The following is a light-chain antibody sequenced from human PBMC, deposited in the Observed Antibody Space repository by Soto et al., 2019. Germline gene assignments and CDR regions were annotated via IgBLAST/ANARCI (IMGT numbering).Light chain of an antibody. V-gene: IGKV3-11*01. CDR3: LQRSNWPPVT. J-gene: IGKJ5*01. Sequence: EIVLTQSPATLSLSPGERATLSCRASQSISSSLAWYQQKSGQAPRLLIYDASNRATSTPARFSGSGSWTDFTLTIISLEPADSAVYYCLQRSNWPPVTFGQGTRLEIK. CDR1: QSISSS. CDR2: DAS.